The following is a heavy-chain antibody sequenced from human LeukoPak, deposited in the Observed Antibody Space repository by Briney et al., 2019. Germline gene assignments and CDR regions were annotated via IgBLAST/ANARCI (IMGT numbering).Heavy chain of an antibody. J-gene: IGHJ4*02. CDR2: IYYSGST. D-gene: IGHD3-10*01. Sequence: SETLSLTCTVSGGSISSGGYYWSWIRQHPGKGLEWIGYIYYSGSTYHNPSLKSRVTISVDTSKNQFSLKLSSVTAADTAVYYCAAAKYYYGSGSYLDYWGQGTLVTVSS. CDR3: AAAKYYYGSGSYLDY. V-gene: IGHV4-31*03. CDR1: GGSISSGGYY.